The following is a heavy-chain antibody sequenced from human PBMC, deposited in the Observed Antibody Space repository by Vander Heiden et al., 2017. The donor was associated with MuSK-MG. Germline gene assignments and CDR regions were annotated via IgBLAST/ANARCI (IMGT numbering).Heavy chain of an antibody. Sequence: EVQLVESGGGLVKPGGSLRLSCAASGFTFSSYSMNWVRQAPGKGLEWVSSISSSSSYIYYADSVKGRFTISRDNAKNSLYMQMNSLRAEDTAVYYCARPMGRGVIIKNFDYWGQGTLVTVYS. J-gene: IGHJ4*02. CDR3: ARPMGRGVIIKNFDY. CDR2: ISSSSSYI. CDR1: GFTFSSYS. D-gene: IGHD3-10*01. V-gene: IGHV3-21*01.